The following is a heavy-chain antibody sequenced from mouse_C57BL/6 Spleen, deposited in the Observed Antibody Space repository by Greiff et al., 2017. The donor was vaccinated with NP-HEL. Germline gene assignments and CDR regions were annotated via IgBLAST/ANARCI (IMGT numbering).Heavy chain of an antibody. D-gene: IGHD1-1*01. Sequence: EVKVVESGGDLVKPGGSLKLSCAASGFTFSSYGMSWVRQTPDKRLEWVATISSGGSYTYYPDSVKGRFTISRDNAKNTLYLQMSSLKSEDTAMYYCAREDYGSSYDWYFDVWGTGTTVTVSS. J-gene: IGHJ1*03. CDR2: ISSGGSYT. V-gene: IGHV5-6*01. CDR1: GFTFSSYG. CDR3: AREDYGSSYDWYFDV.